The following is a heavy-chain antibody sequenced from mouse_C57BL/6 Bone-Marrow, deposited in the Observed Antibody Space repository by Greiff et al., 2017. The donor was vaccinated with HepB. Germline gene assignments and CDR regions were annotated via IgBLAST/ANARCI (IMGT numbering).Heavy chain of an antibody. D-gene: IGHD2-2*01. CDR2: IDPNSGGT. CDR1: GYTFTSYW. V-gene: IGHV1-72*01. Sequence: QVQLQQPGAELVKPGASVKLSCKASGYTFTSYWMHWVKQRPGRGLEWIGRIDPNSGGTKYNEKFKSKATLTVDKPSSTAYMQLSSLTSEDSAVYYCARRGISYYGYDEEGYYAMDYWGQGTSVTVSS. J-gene: IGHJ4*01. CDR3: ARRGISYYGYDEEGYYAMDY.